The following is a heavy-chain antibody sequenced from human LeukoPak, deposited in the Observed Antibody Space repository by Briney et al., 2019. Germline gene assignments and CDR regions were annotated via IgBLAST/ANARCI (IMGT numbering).Heavy chain of an antibody. V-gene: IGHV3-23*01. CDR3: AKGGYTTWFDP. CDR2: IRSNGRDT. Sequence: GGSLRLSCAASGFTFREYSMSWVRQAPGKGLEWVSNIRSNGRDTYYIDSVKGRFTISRGNSKNTVYLEMSSLRVEDTGVYYCAKGGYTTWFDPWGQGTLVTVSS. CDR1: GFTFREYS. D-gene: IGHD2-15*01. J-gene: IGHJ5*02.